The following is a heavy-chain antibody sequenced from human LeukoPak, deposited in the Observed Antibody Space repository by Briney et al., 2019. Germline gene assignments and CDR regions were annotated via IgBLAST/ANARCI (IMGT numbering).Heavy chain of an antibody. D-gene: IGHD6-19*01. J-gene: IGHJ4*02. CDR1: GFTFSSYA. CDR3: AKGVGRVQWTADY. Sequence: PGGSLRLSCAASGFTFSSYAMSWVRQAPGKGLEWVSAISGGGGSTYYADSVKGRFTISRDNSKNTLYLQMNSLRAEDTAVYYCAKGVGRVQWTADYWGQGTLVTVSS. V-gene: IGHV3-23*01. CDR2: ISGGGGST.